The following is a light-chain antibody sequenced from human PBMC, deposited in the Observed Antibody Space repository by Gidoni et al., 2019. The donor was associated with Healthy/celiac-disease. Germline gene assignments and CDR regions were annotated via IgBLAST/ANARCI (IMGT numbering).Light chain of an antibody. CDR2: DAS. Sequence: ESVLTQSPATLSLSPGERATLPCSASDSVSSYFAWYQQKPGQAPRLLIYDASNRATGIPARFSGSGSGTDFTLTISSLEPEDFAVYYCQQRSNWPPYTFGQGTKLEIK. V-gene: IGKV3-11*01. J-gene: IGKJ2*01. CDR3: QQRSNWPPYT. CDR1: DSVSSY.